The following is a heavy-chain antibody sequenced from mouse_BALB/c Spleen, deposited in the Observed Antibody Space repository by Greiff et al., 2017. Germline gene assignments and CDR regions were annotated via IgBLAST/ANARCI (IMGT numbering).Heavy chain of an antibody. Sequence: EVKVVESGGGLVKPGGSLKLSCAASGFTFSSYAMSWVRQTPEKRLEWVASISSGGSTYYPDSVKGRFTISRDNARNILYLHMSSLRSEATAMYYCASLRYDADWFAYWGQGTLVTVSA. J-gene: IGHJ3*01. D-gene: IGHD2-12*01. CDR3: ASLRYDADWFAY. V-gene: IGHV5-6-5*01. CDR2: ISSGGST. CDR1: GFTFSSYA.